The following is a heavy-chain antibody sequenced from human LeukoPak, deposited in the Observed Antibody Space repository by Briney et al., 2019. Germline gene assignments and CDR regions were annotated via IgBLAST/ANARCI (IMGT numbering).Heavy chain of an antibody. CDR2: IYHSGST. D-gene: IGHD2/OR15-2a*01. J-gene: IGHJ6*04. CDR3: ARALYSNLDV. CDR1: GYSISSGYY. V-gene: IGHV4-38-2*02. Sequence: SETLSLTCTVSGYSISSGYYWGWIRQPPGKGLEWIGSIYHSGSTYYNPSLKSRLTMSVDTSKNQFSLKLSSVTAADTAVYYCARALYSNLDVWGKGTAVTVSS.